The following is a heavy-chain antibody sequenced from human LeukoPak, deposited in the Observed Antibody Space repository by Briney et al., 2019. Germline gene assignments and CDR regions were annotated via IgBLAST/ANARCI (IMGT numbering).Heavy chain of an antibody. CDR1: GFTFSSYS. CDR3: ASRAGTTGTDY. Sequence: PGGSLRLSCAASGFTFSSYSMKWVRQAPGKGLEWVSSITTSSSYIYYADSVKGRFTISRDNAKNSLYLQMNSLRAEDTAVYYCASRAGTTGTDYWGQGTLVTVSS. CDR2: ITTSSSYI. J-gene: IGHJ4*02. D-gene: IGHD1-7*01. V-gene: IGHV3-21*01.